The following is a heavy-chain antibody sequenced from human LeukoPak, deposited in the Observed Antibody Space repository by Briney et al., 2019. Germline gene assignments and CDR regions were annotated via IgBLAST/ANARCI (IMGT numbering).Heavy chain of an antibody. CDR2: INWNGGST. CDR3: ARGIDDGDNWFDP. V-gene: IGHV3-20*04. J-gene: IGHJ5*02. Sequence: GGSLRLSCAASGFTFDDYGMSWVRQAPGKGLEWVSGINWNGGSTGYADSVRGRFTVSRDNAKNSLYLQMNSLRAEDTAFYYCARGIDDGDNWFDPWGQGTLVTVSS. CDR1: GFTFDDYG. D-gene: IGHD1-1*01.